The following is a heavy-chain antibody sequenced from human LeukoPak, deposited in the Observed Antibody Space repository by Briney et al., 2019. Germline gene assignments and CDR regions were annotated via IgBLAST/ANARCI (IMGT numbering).Heavy chain of an antibody. Sequence: ASEKVSCKASGHTFTSYGISWVRQAPGQGLEWMGWISAYNGNTNYAQKLQGRVTMTTDTSTSTAYMELRSLRSDDTAVYYCARAPRYCSSTSGSTQVQFDYWGQGTLVTVSS. J-gene: IGHJ4*02. V-gene: IGHV1-18*04. D-gene: IGHD2-2*01. CDR2: ISAYNGNT. CDR3: ARAPRYCSSTSGSTQVQFDY. CDR1: GHTFTSYG.